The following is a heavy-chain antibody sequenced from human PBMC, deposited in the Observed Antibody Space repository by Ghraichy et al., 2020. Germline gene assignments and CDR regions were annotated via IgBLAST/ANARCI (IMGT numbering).Heavy chain of an antibody. CDR2: IKQDGSEK. Sequence: GGSLRLSCAASGFTFTRYWMTWVRQAPGKGLEWVANIKQDGSEKYYVDSVKGRFTISRDNAKHSLYLKVNSRGAEDTAVYYCATTGEDYWGQGTLVTVSS. V-gene: IGHV3-7*01. CDR1: GFTFTRYW. CDR3: ATTGEDY. D-gene: IGHD7-27*01. J-gene: IGHJ4*02.